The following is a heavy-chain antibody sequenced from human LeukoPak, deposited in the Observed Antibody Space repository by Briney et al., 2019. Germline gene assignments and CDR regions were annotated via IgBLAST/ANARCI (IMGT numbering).Heavy chain of an antibody. CDR1: GGSISSYY. D-gene: IGHD3-10*01. V-gene: IGHV4-59*08. Sequence: PSETLTLTCTVSGGSISSYYWSWIRQPPGKGLEWIGYIHYSGSTNYNPSLKSRVTISVDTSKNQFSLKLSSVTAADTAVYYCARHGGLSGDYWGQGTLVTVSS. J-gene: IGHJ4*02. CDR2: IHYSGST. CDR3: ARHGGLSGDY.